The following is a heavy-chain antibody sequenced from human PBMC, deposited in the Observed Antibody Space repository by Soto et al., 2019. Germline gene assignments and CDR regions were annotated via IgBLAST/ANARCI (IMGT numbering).Heavy chain of an antibody. V-gene: IGHV4-30-4*01. D-gene: IGHD6-13*01. CDR1: GGSISSGDYY. Sequence: QVQLQESGPGLVKPSQTLSLTCTVSGGSISSGDYYWSWIRQPPGKGLEWIGSIYYSGSTYYNPSLKSRVTLSVDTSTHQFSLKLNSVTAADTAVYYCASRHSSPYFDYWGQGTLVTVSS. CDR3: ASRHSSPYFDY. CDR2: IYYSGST. J-gene: IGHJ4*02.